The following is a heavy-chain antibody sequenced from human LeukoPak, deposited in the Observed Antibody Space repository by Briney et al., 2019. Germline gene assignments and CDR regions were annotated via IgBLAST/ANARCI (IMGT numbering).Heavy chain of an antibody. CDR2: IYSGGST. CDR3: ARITWIRGHDY. J-gene: IGHJ4*02. CDR1: GFTFSSNY. V-gene: IGHV3-66*01. Sequence: GGSLRLSCAASGFTFSSNYMSWVRQAPGKGLEWVSVIYSGGSTYYADSVKGRFTISRDNSKNTLYLQMNSLRAEDTAVYYCARITWIRGHDYWGQGTLVTVSS. D-gene: IGHD5-12*01.